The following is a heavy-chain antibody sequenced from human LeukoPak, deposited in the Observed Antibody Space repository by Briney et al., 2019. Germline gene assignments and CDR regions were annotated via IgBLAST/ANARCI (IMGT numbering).Heavy chain of an antibody. CDR2: ISGSGENT. CDR1: GFTFSGYA. V-gene: IGHV3-23*01. J-gene: IGHJ5*02. D-gene: IGHD2-21*02. CDR3: AKGSVVVTATNWFDP. Sequence: AGGSLRLSCAASGFTFSGYAMSWVRQAPGKGLEWVSSISGSGENTFYAESVKGRFTISRDNSKSTLYLQMNSLRGEDAAVYYCAKGSVVVTATNWFDPWGRGTQVTVSS.